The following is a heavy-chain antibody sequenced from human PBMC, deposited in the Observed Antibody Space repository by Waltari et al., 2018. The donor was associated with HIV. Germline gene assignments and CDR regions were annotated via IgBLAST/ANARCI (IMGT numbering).Heavy chain of an antibody. Sequence: QVQLVQSGAEGKKPGASVKVSCKASGYTSTGYYMHWVRQAPGQGLEWMGRINPNSGGTNYAQKFQGRVTMTRDTSISTAYMELSRLRSDDTAVYYCARDPEGIAAAGPIDYWGQGTLVTVSS. CDR3: ARDPEGIAAAGPIDY. D-gene: IGHD6-13*01. J-gene: IGHJ4*02. V-gene: IGHV1-2*06. CDR1: GYTSTGYY. CDR2: INPNSGGT.